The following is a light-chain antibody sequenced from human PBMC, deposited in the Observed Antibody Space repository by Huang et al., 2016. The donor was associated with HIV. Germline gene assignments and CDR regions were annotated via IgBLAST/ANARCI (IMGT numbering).Light chain of an antibody. CDR1: QNVTDS. J-gene: IGKJ4*01. Sequence: EIVLTQSPATLSLSPGERATLSCRASQNVTDSLAWYRQKPGQAPSLLIYRAANRATGAPGRFSGSGSGTGFTLTISSLEPEDFAMYYCQERIQWPRLTFGGGTKVEIK. V-gene: IGKV3-11*01. CDR2: RAA. CDR3: QERIQWPRLT.